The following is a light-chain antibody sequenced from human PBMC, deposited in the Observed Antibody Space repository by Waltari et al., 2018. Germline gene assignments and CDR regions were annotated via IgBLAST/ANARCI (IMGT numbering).Light chain of an antibody. CDR3: QSYDTRLSGAV. Sequence: QSVLTPPPSVSGAPGQRVTISCTGSSSNIGTGYPVTWYQQLPGTAPKLLISGDPDRPSGVADRFSGSKSGASAFLAITGLQAEDEADYYCQSYDTRLSGAVFGTGTKVTVL. CDR1: SSNIGTGYP. J-gene: IGLJ1*01. CDR2: GDP. V-gene: IGLV1-40*01.